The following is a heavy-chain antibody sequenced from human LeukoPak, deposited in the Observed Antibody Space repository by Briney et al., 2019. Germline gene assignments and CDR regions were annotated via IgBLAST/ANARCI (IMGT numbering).Heavy chain of an antibody. J-gene: IGHJ5*02. CDR2: IPHSGST. CDR1: SYSISSGYL. Sequence: PSETLSLTCTVSSYSISSGYLWGWIRQSPGKGLEWIGSIPHSGSTYYNPSLTSRVTILADMSKNQFSLTLSSVTAADTAMYYCARGLNEYSSSSRHWFDPWGQGTLVTVSS. CDR3: ARGLNEYSSSSRHWFDP. D-gene: IGHD6-6*01. V-gene: IGHV4-38-2*02.